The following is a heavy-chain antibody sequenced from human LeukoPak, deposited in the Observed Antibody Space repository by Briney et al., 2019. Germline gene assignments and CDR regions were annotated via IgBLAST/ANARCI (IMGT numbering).Heavy chain of an antibody. D-gene: IGHD6-13*01. V-gene: IGHV3-7*05. Sequence: GGSLRLSCAASGFTFSTYWMDWVRQVPGKGLEWVSNINHDGSEIDYVDSVKGRFTISRDNAKNSLYLQMNSLRAEDTAVYYCSSPMATAGSMGAHWGQGTLVTVSS. CDR2: INHDGSEI. CDR1: GFTFSTYW. CDR3: SSPMATAGSMGAH. J-gene: IGHJ4*02.